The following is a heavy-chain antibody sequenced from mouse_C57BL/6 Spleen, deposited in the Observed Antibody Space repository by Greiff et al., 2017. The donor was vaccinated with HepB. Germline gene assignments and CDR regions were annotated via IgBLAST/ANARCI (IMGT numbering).Heavy chain of an antibody. CDR2: IDPSDSYT. J-gene: IGHJ2*01. CDR1: GYTFTSYW. V-gene: IGHV1-50*01. D-gene: IGHD2-1*01. CDR3: ACNYVDFDY. Sequence: QVQLQQPGAELVKPGASVKLSCKASGYTFTSYWMQWVKQRPGQGLEWIGEIDPSDSYTNYNQKFKGKATLTVDTSSSTAYMQLSSLTSEDSAVYYCACNYVDFDYWGQGTTLTVSS.